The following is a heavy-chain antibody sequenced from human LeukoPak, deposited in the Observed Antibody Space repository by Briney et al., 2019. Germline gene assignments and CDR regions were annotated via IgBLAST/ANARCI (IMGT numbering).Heavy chain of an antibody. Sequence: GESLKLSCKGSGYSLTSYWIGGVRHMPRKGQEWRGIIFPGDSDSSSSPSFQGKVTISADKSINTAYLQWSSLKASDTARYLCARMRDAYPDYWGQGTLLTVSS. CDR1: GYSLTSYW. V-gene: IGHV5-51*01. CDR2: IFPGDSDS. CDR3: ARMRDAYPDY. D-gene: IGHD5-24*01. J-gene: IGHJ4*02.